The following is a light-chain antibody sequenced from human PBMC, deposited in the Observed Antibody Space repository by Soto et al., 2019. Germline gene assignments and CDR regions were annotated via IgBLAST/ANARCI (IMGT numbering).Light chain of an antibody. J-gene: IGKJ4*01. CDR2: AAS. Sequence: DIQMTQSPSSLSASVGDRVTITCRASQGISNYLAWYQQKPGKVPKLLIYAASTLQSGVPSRFSGSGSGTYFTLTISSLQPEDVATYCCQKYNSASRGLTFGGGTKVEIK. V-gene: IGKV1-27*01. CDR3: QKYNSASRGLT. CDR1: QGISNY.